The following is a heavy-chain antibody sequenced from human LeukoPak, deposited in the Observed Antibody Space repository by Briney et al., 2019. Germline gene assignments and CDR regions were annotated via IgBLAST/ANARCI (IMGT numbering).Heavy chain of an antibody. V-gene: IGHV4-38-2*02. CDR3: ARRGGLGRRNDAFDI. CDR1: GYSISSGYY. CDR2: IYHSGST. Sequence: SETLSLTCTVSGYSISSGYYWGWIRQPPGKGLEWIGSIYHSGSTYYNPSLKSRVTISVDTSKNQFSLKLSSVTAADTAVYYCARRGGLGRRNDAFDIWGQGTMVTVSS. J-gene: IGHJ3*02. D-gene: IGHD2-15*01.